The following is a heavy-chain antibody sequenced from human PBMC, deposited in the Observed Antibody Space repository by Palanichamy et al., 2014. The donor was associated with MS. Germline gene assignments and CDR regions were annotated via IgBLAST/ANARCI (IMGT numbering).Heavy chain of an antibody. CDR2: ISWNSDSI. V-gene: IGHV3-9*01. Sequence: EVQLVESGGGLVQPGRSLRLSCAASGFTFDDYAMHWVRQAPGKGLEWVSGISWNSDSIGYADSVKGRFTISRDNAKNPLYLQMNSLRAEDTALYYCAKDSGRSFYYFDYWGQGTLVTVSS. J-gene: IGHJ4*02. CDR1: GFTFDDYA. CDR3: AKDSGRSFYYFDY. D-gene: IGHD1-1*01.